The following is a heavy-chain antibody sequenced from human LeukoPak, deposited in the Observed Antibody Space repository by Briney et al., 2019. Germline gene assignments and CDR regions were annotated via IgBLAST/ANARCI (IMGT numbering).Heavy chain of an antibody. V-gene: IGHV3-53*01. Sequence: GGSLRLSCVVSGFTVSSDLMNWVRQAPGKGLEWVSAMNSGGETYYADSVRGRFIISRDKSRNTLYLQMNSLRVDDTAVYYCARGGSMVRGVLWGQGTLVTVFS. D-gene: IGHD3-10*01. CDR3: ARGGSMVRGVL. CDR2: MNSGGET. J-gene: IGHJ4*02. CDR1: GFTVSSDL.